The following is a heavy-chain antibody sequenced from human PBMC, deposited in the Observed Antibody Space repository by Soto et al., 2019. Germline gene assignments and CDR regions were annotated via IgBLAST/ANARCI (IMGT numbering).Heavy chain of an antibody. J-gene: IGHJ4*02. Sequence: SKTLSLTCAVSGGSISSSNWWNWVRQPPGKGLEWIGEVYQSGSTNYNPSLKSRVTISVDKSKNQFSLKLTSVTAADTAVYYCARRNSGYSDWGQGTLVTVSS. CDR3: ARRNSGYSD. CDR1: GGSISSSNW. D-gene: IGHD5-12*01. CDR2: VYQSGST. V-gene: IGHV4-4*02.